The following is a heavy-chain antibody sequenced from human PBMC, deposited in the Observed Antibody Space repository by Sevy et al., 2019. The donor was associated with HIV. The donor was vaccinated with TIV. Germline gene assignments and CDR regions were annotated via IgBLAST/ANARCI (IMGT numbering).Heavy chain of an antibody. Sequence: GESLKISCKGSGYSFTSSWIGWVRQMPGKGLEWMGIIYPSDSDTRYSPSFQGQVTISADKSISTAYLQWSSLKASDIAIYYCAGRSGNSEWGYYFDYWGQGTLVTVSS. CDR3: AGRSGNSEWGYYFDY. V-gene: IGHV5-51*01. J-gene: IGHJ4*02. D-gene: IGHD2-8*01. CDR2: IYPSDSDT. CDR1: GYSFTSSW.